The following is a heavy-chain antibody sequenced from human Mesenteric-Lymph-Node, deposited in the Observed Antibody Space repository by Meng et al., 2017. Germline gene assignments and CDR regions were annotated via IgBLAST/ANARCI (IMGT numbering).Heavy chain of an antibody. CDR2: ISWNSGSI. CDR3: ARVSGSYYKGPYYFDY. Sequence: SLKISCAASGFTFDDYAMHWVRQAPGKGLEWVSGISWNSGSIGYADSVKGRFTISRDNAKNSLYLQMNSLRAEDTALYYCARVSGSYYKGPYYFDYWGQGTLVTVSS. CDR1: GFTFDDYA. J-gene: IGHJ4*02. V-gene: IGHV3-9*01. D-gene: IGHD3-10*01.